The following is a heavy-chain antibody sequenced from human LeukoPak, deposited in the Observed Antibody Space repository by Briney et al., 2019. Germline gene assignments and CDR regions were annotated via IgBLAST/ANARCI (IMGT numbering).Heavy chain of an antibody. V-gene: IGHV1-3*01. CDR1: GYTFNSYS. Sequence: ASVKVSCQASGYTFNSYSIHWVRQAPGRRPEWMGRIYPVNGNTKYSQRFQGRVTITSDTSANTAYIELSSLTSEDTAVYYCARGDVVLAVAFGRDPWRTTYNWLAPWGQGTLVTVSS. CDR3: ARGDVVLAVAFGRDPWRTTYNWLAP. J-gene: IGHJ5*02. CDR2: IYPVNGNT. D-gene: IGHD1-14*01.